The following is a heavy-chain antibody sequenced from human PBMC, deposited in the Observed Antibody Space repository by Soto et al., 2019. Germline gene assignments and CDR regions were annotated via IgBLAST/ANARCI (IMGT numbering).Heavy chain of an antibody. CDR2: IDPSDSYT. Sequence: GESLKISCKGSGYSFTSYWISWVRQMPGKGLEWMGRIDPSDSYTNYNPSFQGHVTISADKSISTAYLQWSSLKASDTAMYYCARVHYCYYGMDVWGQGTTVTVSS. J-gene: IGHJ6*02. D-gene: IGHD3-10*01. CDR1: GYSFTSYW. V-gene: IGHV5-10-1*01. CDR3: ARVHYCYYGMDV.